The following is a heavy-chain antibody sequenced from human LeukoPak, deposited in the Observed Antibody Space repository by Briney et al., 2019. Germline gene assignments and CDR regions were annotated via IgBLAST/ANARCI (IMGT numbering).Heavy chain of an antibody. V-gene: IGHV3-21*01. CDR2: ISSSSAHI. Sequence: PGGSLRLSCAASGFTFSSYSMNWVRQAPGRGLEWVSFISSSSAHINYADSVKGRFTISRDNPRNSLYLQMNSLRAEDTAVYYCARDIGGSYTAIDYWGQGTLVTVSS. CDR1: GFTFSSYS. J-gene: IGHJ4*02. D-gene: IGHD1-26*01. CDR3: ARDIGGSYTAIDY.